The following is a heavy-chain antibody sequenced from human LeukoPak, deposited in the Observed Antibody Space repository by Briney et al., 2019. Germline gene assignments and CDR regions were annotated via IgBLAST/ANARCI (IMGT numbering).Heavy chain of an antibody. CDR1: GGSISSGSYY. J-gene: IGHJ4*02. CDR2: IYTSGST. CDR3: ARGGITGTKVNDY. D-gene: IGHD1-20*01. Sequence: PSETLSLTCTVSGGSISSGSYYWSWIRQPAGKGLEWIGRIYTSGSTNCNPSLKSRVTISVDTSKNQFSLKLSSVTAADTAVYYCARGGITGTKVNDYWGQGTLVTVSS. V-gene: IGHV4-61*02.